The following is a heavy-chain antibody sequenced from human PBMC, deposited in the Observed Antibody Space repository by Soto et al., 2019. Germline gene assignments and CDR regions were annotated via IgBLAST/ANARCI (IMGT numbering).Heavy chain of an antibody. J-gene: IGHJ4*02. CDR1: GGSISSSSYY. CDR2: IYYSGST. CDR3: ARHSRTARLLGY. V-gene: IGHV4-39*01. Sequence: SETLSLTCTVSGGSISSSSYYWGWIRQPPGKGLEWIGSIYYSGSTYYNPSLKSRVTISVDTSKNQFSLKLSSVTAADTAVYYCARHSRTARLLGYWGQGTLVTVSS. D-gene: IGHD5-18*01.